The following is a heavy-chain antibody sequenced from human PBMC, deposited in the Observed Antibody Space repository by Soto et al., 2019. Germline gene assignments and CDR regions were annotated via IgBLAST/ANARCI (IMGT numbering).Heavy chain of an antibody. V-gene: IGHV4-59*01. CDR1: GGSISSYY. CDR2: IYYSGST. J-gene: IGHJ2*01. Sequence: QVQLQESGPGLVKPSETLSLTCTVSGGSISSYYWSWIRQPPGKGLEWIGYIYYSGSTNYNPSLKSRVTISVDTYTNQFSLKLSSVTAADTAVYYCARGLSGSRYWYFDLWGRGTLVTVSS. CDR3: ARGLSGSRYWYFDL. D-gene: IGHD1-26*01.